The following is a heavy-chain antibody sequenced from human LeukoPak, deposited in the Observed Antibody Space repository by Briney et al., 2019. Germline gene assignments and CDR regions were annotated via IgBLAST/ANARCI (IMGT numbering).Heavy chain of an antibody. CDR2: IYHSGST. V-gene: IGHV4-30-2*03. CDR1: GGSISSGGYS. J-gene: IGHJ4*02. CDR3: ARHGGTRVTLVEVYYFDY. Sequence: SQTLSLTCAVSGGSISSGGYSWSWIRQPPGKGLEWIGYIYHSGSTYYSPSLKSRVTTSVDTSKNQFSLKLSSVTAADTAVYYCARHGGTRVTLVEVYYFDYWGQGTLVTVSS. D-gene: IGHD4-11*01.